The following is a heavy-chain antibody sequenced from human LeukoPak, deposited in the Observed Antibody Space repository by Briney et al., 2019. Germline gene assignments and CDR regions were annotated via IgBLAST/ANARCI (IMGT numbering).Heavy chain of an antibody. CDR2: IKQDGSEK. CDR3: ARFPSYYDILTSFDY. D-gene: IGHD3-9*01. J-gene: IGHJ4*02. V-gene: IGHV3-7*01. Sequence: GGSLRLSCAASGFTFSSYWMSWVRQAPGKGLEWVANIKQDGSEKYYVDSVKGRFTISRDDAKNSLYLQMNSLRAEDTAVYYCARFPSYYDILTSFDYWGQGTLVTVSS. CDR1: GFTFSSYW.